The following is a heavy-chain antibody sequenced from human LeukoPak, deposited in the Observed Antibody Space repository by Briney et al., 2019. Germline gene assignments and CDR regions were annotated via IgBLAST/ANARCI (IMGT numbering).Heavy chain of an antibody. J-gene: IGHJ6*02. CDR2: ISAYNGNT. Sequence: GASVKVSCTASGYTFTSYGISWVRQAPGQGLEWMGCISAYNGNTNYAQKLQGRVTMTTDTSTSTAYMELRSLRSDDTAVYYCAREVKAMATYYYYYGMDVWGQGTTVTVSS. V-gene: IGHV1-18*01. CDR3: AREVKAMATYYYYYGMDV. D-gene: IGHD5-18*01. CDR1: GYTFTSYG.